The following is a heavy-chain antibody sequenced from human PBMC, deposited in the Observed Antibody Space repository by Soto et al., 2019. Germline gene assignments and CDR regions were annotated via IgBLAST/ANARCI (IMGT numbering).Heavy chain of an antibody. J-gene: IGHJ6*03. CDR1: GFTFSSYS. V-gene: IGHV3-48*01. Sequence: EVQLVESGGGLVQPGGSLRLSCAASGFTFSSYSMNWVRQAPGKGLEWVSYISSSSSTIYYADSVKGRFTISSDNAKNSLYLQMNSLRAEDTAVYYCAREKMVYAYYYYYMDVWGKGTTVTVSS. CDR2: ISSSSSTI. D-gene: IGHD2-8*01. CDR3: AREKMVYAYYYYYMDV.